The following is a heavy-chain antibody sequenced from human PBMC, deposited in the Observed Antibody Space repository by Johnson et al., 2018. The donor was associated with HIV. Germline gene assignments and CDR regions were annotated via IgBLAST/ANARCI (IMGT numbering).Heavy chain of an antibody. V-gene: IGHV3-74*01. CDR2: INSDGSST. Sequence: VQLVESGGGLVQPGGSLRLSCAASGFTFSSHWMHWVRQPPGKGLVWVSRINSDGSSTSYADSVKGRFTISRDNSKNTLYLQMNSLRPEDTAVYYCARDAYYGSGSYSQRNTFDVWGQGTMVAVSS. D-gene: IGHD3-10*01. CDR3: ARDAYYGSGSYSQRNTFDV. J-gene: IGHJ3*01. CDR1: GFTFSSHW.